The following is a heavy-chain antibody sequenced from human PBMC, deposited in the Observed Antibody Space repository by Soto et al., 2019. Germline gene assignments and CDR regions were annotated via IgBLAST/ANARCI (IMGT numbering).Heavy chain of an antibody. CDR2: INAGNGNT. J-gene: IGHJ6*02. D-gene: IGHD5-12*01. V-gene: IGHV1-3*01. CDR3: ACGGYESNYYYYTDV. Sequence: ASVKVSCKASGYTFTSYAMHWVRQAPGQRLEWMGWINAGNGNTKYSQKFQGRVTITRDTSASTAYMELSSLRSEDTAVYYCACGGYESNYYYYTDVWGQGTTVTVSS. CDR1: GYTFTSYA.